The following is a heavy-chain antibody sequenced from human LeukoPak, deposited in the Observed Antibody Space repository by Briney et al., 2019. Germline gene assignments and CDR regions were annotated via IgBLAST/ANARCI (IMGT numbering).Heavy chain of an antibody. D-gene: IGHD2-15*01. V-gene: IGHV3-21*01. CDR1: VLTFSRYS. CDR2: ISSHSNYI. J-gene: IGHJ4*02. CDR3: ARGELLLRFDY. Sequence: GGSLSLSCAASVLTFSRYSMNWVRRAPGRGLEWLSSISSHSNYIYYADSVKGRFTNSRDNAKNSLYLQMNSLRAEDTAVYYCARGELLLRFDYWGQGTLVTVSS.